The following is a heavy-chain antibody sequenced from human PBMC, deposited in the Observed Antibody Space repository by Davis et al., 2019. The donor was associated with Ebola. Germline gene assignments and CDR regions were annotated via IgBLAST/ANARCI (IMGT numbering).Heavy chain of an antibody. J-gene: IGHJ4*02. CDR1: GFTFSSYA. Sequence: GESLKISCATSGFTFSSYAMSWVRQAPGKGLEWVSTISGSGGSTYYADSVKGRFTISRDNSKNTLYLQMNSLRAEDTAVYYCAKAGATRTLAFDYWGQGTLVTVSS. D-gene: IGHD1-26*01. CDR2: ISGSGGST. V-gene: IGHV3-23*01. CDR3: AKAGATRTLAFDY.